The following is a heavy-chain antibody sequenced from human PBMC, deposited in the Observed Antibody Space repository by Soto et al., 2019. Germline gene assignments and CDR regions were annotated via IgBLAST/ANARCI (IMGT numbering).Heavy chain of an antibody. D-gene: IGHD2-2*02. J-gene: IGHJ4*02. CDR1: GGTFSSYT. CDR2: IIPILGIA. Sequence: QVQLVQSGAEVKKPGSSVKVSCKASGGTFSSYTISWVRQAPGQGLEWMGRIIPILGIANYAQKFQGRVTITADKSTSTAYMELSSLSSEDTAVYYCARDPGYCSSTSCYTAIYYYFDYWGQGTLVTVSS. V-gene: IGHV1-69*08. CDR3: ARDPGYCSSTSCYTAIYYYFDY.